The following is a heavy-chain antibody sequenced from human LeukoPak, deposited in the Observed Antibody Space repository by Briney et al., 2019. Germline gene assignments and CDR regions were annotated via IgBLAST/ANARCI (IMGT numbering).Heavy chain of an antibody. D-gene: IGHD3-3*01. V-gene: IGHV3-7*01. CDR2: IEQDGSEK. J-gene: IGHJ4*02. CDR3: ARVANYDFWSGYYRHTDY. Sequence: GGSLRLSCAASGFTFSSYWMSWVRQAPGKGLEWVANIEQDGSEKYYVDSVKGRFTISRDNAKNSLYLQMNSLRAEDTAVYYCARVANYDFWSGYYRHTDYWGQGTLVTVSS. CDR1: GFTFSSYW.